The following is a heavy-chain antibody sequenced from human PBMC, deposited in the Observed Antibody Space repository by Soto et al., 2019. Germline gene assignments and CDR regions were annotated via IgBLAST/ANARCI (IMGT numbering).Heavy chain of an antibody. CDR2: IKQGGNEK. V-gene: IGHV3-7*01. CDR3: AREYSGYDWSDFDA. Sequence: GGSLRLPCAASGFIFSSYWMSWVRQAPGKGLEWVANIKQGGNEKYYVDSVKGRFTISRENAKNSLYLQMNSLRVEDTAVYYWAREYSGYDWSDFDAWGQGILGTVS. J-gene: IGHJ4*02. D-gene: IGHD5-12*01. CDR1: GFIFSSYW.